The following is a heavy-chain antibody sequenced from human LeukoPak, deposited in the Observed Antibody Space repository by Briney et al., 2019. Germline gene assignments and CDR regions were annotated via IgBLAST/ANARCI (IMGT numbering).Heavy chain of an antibody. V-gene: IGHV4-34*01. Sequence: PSETLSLTCAVYGGSFSGYYWSWIRQPPGKGLEWIGEINHSGSTNYNPSLKSRVTISVDTSKNQFSLKLSSVTAADTAVYYCARGGDSSRPVAFFFDYWGQGTLVTVSS. CDR2: INHSGST. CDR3: ARGGDSSRPVAFFFDY. D-gene: IGHD6-19*01. CDR1: GGSFSGYY. J-gene: IGHJ4*02.